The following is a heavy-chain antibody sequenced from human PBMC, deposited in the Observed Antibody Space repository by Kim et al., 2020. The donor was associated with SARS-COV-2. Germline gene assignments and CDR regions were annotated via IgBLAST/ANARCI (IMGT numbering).Heavy chain of an antibody. CDR1: GFSFSTNW. Sequence: GGSLRLSCVASGFSFSTNWMSWVRQAPGKGLEWVAKIKEDGSEKYYAESVEGRFTISRDNAMNSLYLQMNSLSAEDTAVYYCARDRRYSLDYWGQGTLVTVSS. CDR3: ARDRRYSLDY. D-gene: IGHD2-15*01. J-gene: IGHJ4*02. V-gene: IGHV3-7*01. CDR2: IKEDGSEK.